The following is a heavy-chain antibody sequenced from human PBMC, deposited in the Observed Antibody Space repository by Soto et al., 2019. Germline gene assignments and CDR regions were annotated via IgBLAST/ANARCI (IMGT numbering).Heavy chain of an antibody. CDR3: ARLVARYGSSSGWFDP. D-gene: IGHD6-6*01. J-gene: IGHJ5*02. V-gene: IGHV4-39*01. CDR1: GGAIISTRHY. CDR2: IYHGGST. Sequence: QVQLQASGPSLVKPSETLSLTCSVSGGAIISTRHYWVWIRQPPGTGLDWIGTIYHGGSTSYNPSPKTRLTKAVDTSKNQCSRRLRSVTAADTAVYFCARLVARYGSSSGWFDPWGQGTVVTVSS.